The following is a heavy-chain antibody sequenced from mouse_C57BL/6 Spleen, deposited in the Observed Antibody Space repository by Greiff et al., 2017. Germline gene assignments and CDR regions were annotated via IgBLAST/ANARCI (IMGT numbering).Heavy chain of an antibody. CDR1: GYTFTSYW. J-gene: IGHJ4*01. CDR3: ARSYDYDVGYYAMDY. D-gene: IGHD2-4*01. CDR2: IDPSDSYT. Sequence: VQLQQSGAELVKPGASVKLSCKASGYTFTSYWMQWVKQRPGQGLEWIGEIDPSDSYTNYNQKFKGKATLTVDTSSSTAYMQLSSLTSEDSAVYYCARSYDYDVGYYAMDYWGQGTSVTVSS. V-gene: IGHV1-50*01.